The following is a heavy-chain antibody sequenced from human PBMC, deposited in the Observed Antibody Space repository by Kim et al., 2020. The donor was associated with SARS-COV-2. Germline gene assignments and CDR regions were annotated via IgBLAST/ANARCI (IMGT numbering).Heavy chain of an antibody. V-gene: IGHV4-59*01. CDR1: GGSISSYY. Sequence: SETLSLTCTVSGGSISSYYWSWIRQPPGKGLEWIGYIYYSGSTNYNPSLKSRVTISVDTSKNQFSLKLSSVTAADTAVYYCARVLKYSSSSENDYYYYYYGMDVWGQGTTVTVSS. CDR2: IYYSGST. CDR3: ARVLKYSSSSENDYYYYYYGMDV. D-gene: IGHD6-6*01. J-gene: IGHJ6*02.